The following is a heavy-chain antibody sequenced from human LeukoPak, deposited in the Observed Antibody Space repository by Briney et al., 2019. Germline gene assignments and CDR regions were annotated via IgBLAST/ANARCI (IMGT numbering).Heavy chain of an antibody. V-gene: IGHV4-4*07. CDR2: ISGSGTI. CDR1: GGSINSY. CDR3: ARALSGYGTWGELLLFDY. J-gene: IGHJ4*02. Sequence: SETLSLTCTVSGGSINSYWSWIRQPAGKGLEWIGRISGSGTITYNPALQSRLSISIDTSKNQFSLKLMSVTAADTAVYYCARALSGYGTWGELLLFDYWGQGTLVTVSS. D-gene: IGHD5-12*01.